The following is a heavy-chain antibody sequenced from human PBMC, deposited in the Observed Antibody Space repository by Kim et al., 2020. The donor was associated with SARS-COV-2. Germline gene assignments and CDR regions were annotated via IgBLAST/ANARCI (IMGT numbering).Heavy chain of an antibody. V-gene: IGHV4-61*01. CDR3: ARGYCSGGNCYYFDY. CDR2: IYYSGST. CDR1: GGSVGSGSYY. Sequence: SETLSLTCTVSGGSVGSGSYYWNWIRQPPGRGLEWIAFIYYSGSTNYNPSLKSPVIISLDTSKNQFSLKLSSVTAADTAVYYCARGYCSGGNCYYFDYWG. D-gene: IGHD2-15*01. J-gene: IGHJ4*01.